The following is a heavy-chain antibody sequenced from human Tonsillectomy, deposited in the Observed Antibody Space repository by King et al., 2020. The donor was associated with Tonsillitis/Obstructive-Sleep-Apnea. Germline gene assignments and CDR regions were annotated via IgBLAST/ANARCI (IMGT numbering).Heavy chain of an antibody. D-gene: IGHD3-16*01. Sequence: VQLVESGGGLVQPGRSLRLSCAASGFMFHDYAMHWVRQAPGKGLEWVSGISWNSGSIGYADSVKGRFTISRDNAKNSLYLQLNSLRAEDTALYYCTKDKNPRFGGAGNWFAPWGQGTLVTVSS. CDR1: GFMFHDYA. CDR3: TKDKNPRFGGAGNWFAP. J-gene: IGHJ5*02. V-gene: IGHV3-9*01. CDR2: ISWNSGSI.